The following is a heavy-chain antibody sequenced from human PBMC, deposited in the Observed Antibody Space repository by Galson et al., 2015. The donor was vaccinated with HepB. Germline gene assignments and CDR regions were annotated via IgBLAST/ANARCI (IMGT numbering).Heavy chain of an antibody. D-gene: IGHD3-3*01. CDR3: ARDLAYDFWSGYHPSSYHNYGMDV. J-gene: IGHJ6*02. V-gene: IGHV3-53*01. Sequence: SLRLSCAASGFTVSSNYMSWVRQAPGKGLEWVSVIYNGGSTYYADSVKGRFTISRDSSKNTLFLQMHSLRAEDTAVYYCARDLAYDFWSGYHPSSYHNYGMDVWGQGTTVTVSS. CDR2: IYNGGST. CDR1: GFTVSSNY.